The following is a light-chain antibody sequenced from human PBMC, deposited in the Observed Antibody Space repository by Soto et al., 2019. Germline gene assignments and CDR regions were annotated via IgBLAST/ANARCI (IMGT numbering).Light chain of an antibody. CDR1: QSVSGD. CDR2: DAS. Sequence: EIVLTQSPSTLSLSPGNRATLSCRASQSVSGDLAWYQKKPGQAPRLLIYDASNKATGIQARFSGSGSGTDFPLTITSLEPEDFAVYYCQQRSNWPSTFGGGTKVEI. CDR3: QQRSNWPST. V-gene: IGKV3-11*01. J-gene: IGKJ4*01.